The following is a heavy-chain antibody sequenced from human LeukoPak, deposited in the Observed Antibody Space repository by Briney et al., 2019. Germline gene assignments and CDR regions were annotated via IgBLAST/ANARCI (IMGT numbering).Heavy chain of an antibody. V-gene: IGHV4-4*02. J-gene: IGHJ6*02. D-gene: IGHD2-2*01. Sequence: SGTLSLTCAVSGGSISSSNWWSWVRQPPGKGLEWIGEIYHSGSTNYNPSLKSRVTISVDKSKNQFALKLCSLTAADTAVYYCARQLLGYCSSTSCFAYYGMDVWGQGTTVTVSS. CDR3: ARQLLGYCSSTSCFAYYGMDV. CDR2: IYHSGST. CDR1: GGSISSSNW.